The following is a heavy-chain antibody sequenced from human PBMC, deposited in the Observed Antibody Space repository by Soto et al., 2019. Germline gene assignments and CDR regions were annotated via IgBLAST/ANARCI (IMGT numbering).Heavy chain of an antibody. Sequence: GGSLRLSCAASGFTFSSYAMHWVRQAPGKGLEWVAVISYDGSNKYYADSVKGRFTISRDNSKNTLYLQMNSLRAEDTAVYYCARDPFSRGTGWFDPWGQGTLVTVSS. V-gene: IGHV3-30-3*01. J-gene: IGHJ5*02. CDR2: ISYDGSNK. CDR3: ARDPFSRGTGWFDP. CDR1: GFTFSSYA.